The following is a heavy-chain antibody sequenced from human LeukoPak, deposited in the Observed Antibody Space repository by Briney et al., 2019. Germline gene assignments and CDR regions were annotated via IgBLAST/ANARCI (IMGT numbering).Heavy chain of an antibody. Sequence: GGSLRLSCAASEFTFRDVWMSWVRQAPGKGLKWVAVTSFDGSDNYYADSVKGRFTISRDNSKNTLYLQMNSLRPDDTAVYYCARAPGTMIVVDYWGQGTLVTVSS. J-gene: IGHJ4*02. CDR1: EFTFRDVW. CDR2: TSFDGSDN. V-gene: IGHV3-30*03. D-gene: IGHD3-22*01. CDR3: ARAPGTMIVVDY.